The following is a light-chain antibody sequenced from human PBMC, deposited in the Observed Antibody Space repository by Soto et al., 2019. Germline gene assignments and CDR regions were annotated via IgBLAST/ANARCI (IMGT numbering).Light chain of an antibody. Sequence: QSVLTQPASVSGSPGQSITISCTGTSXDVGGYNCVSWYQQHPGKAPKLMIYEVSNRPSGVSNRFSGSKSGNTASLTISGLQAEDEADYYCSSYTSSSTRVFGTGTKVTVL. J-gene: IGLJ1*01. V-gene: IGLV2-14*01. CDR2: EVS. CDR1: SXDVGGYNC. CDR3: SSYTSSSTRV.